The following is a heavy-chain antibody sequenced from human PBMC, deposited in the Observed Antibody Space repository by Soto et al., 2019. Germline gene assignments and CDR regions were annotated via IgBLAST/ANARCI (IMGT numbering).Heavy chain of an antibody. Sequence: SETLSLTCTVSGGSISSSSYYWGWLRQPPGKGLEWIGSIYFSGSTYYNPSLKSRVTISVDTSKNQFSLKLTSVTAADTAVYYCASRPKPGVAAAGTPDHYFDYWGQGTLVTVSS. CDR2: IYFSGST. D-gene: IGHD6-13*01. CDR1: GGSISSSSYY. V-gene: IGHV4-39*01. CDR3: ASRPKPGVAAAGTPDHYFDY. J-gene: IGHJ4*02.